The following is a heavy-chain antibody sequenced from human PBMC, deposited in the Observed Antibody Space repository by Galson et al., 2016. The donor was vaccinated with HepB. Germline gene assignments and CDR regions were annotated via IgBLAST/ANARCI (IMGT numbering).Heavy chain of an antibody. CDR1: GFTFSSHG. V-gene: IGHV3-33*01. J-gene: IGHJ4*02. D-gene: IGHD4-23*01. CDR2: IWFDGSNK. Sequence: SLRLSCAASGFTFSSHGMHWVRQAPGKGLEWVAVIWFDGSNKNYVDPVRGRFTISRDNSKNTLYLQMNSLRAEDTAVYYCARDLWRGGRIDYWGQGTLVTVSS. CDR3: ARDLWRGGRIDY.